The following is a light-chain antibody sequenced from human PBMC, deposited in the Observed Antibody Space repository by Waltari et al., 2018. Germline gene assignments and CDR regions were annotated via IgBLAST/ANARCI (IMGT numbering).Light chain of an antibody. V-gene: IGKV1-39*01. Sequence: DIQMTQSPSSLSASVGDRVTIACRANQSITRFLNWYQQKQGRAPNLLTYDASTLQTGVPSXXSGSGSGTDFTLTXSXXXPEDFATYFCQQSXXXXXTXGQGTXLEIK. CDR1: QSITRF. CDR2: DAS. J-gene: IGKJ2*01. CDR3: QQSXXXXXT.